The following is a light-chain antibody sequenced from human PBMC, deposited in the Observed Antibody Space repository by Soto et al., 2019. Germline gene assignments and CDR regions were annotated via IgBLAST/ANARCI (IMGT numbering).Light chain of an antibody. Sequence: DIPMTQSPSSLSASVGDRVTITCRASQSISTYLSWYQQKVGKAAKLLIYAASSLQRGVPSRFSGSGSGTDFTLTISSLQPEDFATYYCKQSYSTPRPFGQGTKLEIK. CDR1: QSISTY. V-gene: IGKV1-39*01. J-gene: IGKJ2*01. CDR3: KQSYSTPRP. CDR2: AAS.